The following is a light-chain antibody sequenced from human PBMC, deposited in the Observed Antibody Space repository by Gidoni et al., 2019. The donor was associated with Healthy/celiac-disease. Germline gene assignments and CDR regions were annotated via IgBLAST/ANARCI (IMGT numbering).Light chain of an antibody. CDR2: DAS. CDR3: QQYDNLLCS. V-gene: IGKV1-33*01. J-gene: IGKJ2*04. CDR1: QDISNY. Sequence: DIQMTQSPSSLSASVGDRVTITCQASQDISNYLNWYQQKPGKAPKLLIYDASNLETGVPSRFSGSGSGTDFTFTISSLQPEDIATYYCQQYDNLLCSFXQXTKLXIK.